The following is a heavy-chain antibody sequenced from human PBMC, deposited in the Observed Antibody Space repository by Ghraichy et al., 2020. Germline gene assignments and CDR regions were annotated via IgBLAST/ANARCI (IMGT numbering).Heavy chain of an antibody. V-gene: IGHV1-24*01. CDR3: ATESAVVSHGYYYYGMDV. Sequence: ASVKVSCKVSGYTLTELSMHWVRQAPGKGLEWMGGFDPEDGETIYAQKFQGRVTMTEDTSTDTAYMELSSLRSGDTAVYYCATESAVVSHGYYYYGMDVWGQGTTVTVSS. D-gene: IGHD4-23*01. CDR1: GYTLTELS. CDR2: FDPEDGET. J-gene: IGHJ6*02.